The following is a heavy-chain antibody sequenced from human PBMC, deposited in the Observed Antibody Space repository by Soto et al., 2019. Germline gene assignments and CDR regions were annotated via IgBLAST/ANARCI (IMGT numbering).Heavy chain of an antibody. D-gene: IGHD1-26*01. V-gene: IGHV3-23*01. Sequence: GGLRRSCAASGFTFSSYAMSWVRQAPGKGLEWVSAIGASGAGTYYAEYVKGRFTISRDNSKNTLYLQMNSLRAEDTAVYFCALRKTGSYFDYWGQGTLVTVSS. CDR3: ALRKTGSYFDY. CDR1: GFTFSSYA. CDR2: IGASGAGT. J-gene: IGHJ4*01.